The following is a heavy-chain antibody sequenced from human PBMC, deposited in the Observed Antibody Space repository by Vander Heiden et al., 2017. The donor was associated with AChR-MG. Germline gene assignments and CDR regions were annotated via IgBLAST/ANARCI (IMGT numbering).Heavy chain of an antibody. CDR3: AHSPAAWELLAPNWFDP. D-gene: IGHD1-26*01. Sequence: QITLKESGPTLVKPTQTLTLTCTFSGFSLSTSGVGVGWIRQPPGKALEWLALIYWDDDKRYSPSLKSRLTITKDTSKNQVVLTMTNMDPVDTATYYCAHSPAAWELLAPNWFDPWGQGTLVTVSS. V-gene: IGHV2-5*02. CDR2: IYWDDDK. CDR1: GFSLSTSGVG. J-gene: IGHJ5*02.